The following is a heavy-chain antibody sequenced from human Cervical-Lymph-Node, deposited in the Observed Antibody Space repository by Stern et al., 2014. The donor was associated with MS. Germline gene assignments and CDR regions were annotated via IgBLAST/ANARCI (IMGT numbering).Heavy chain of an antibody. CDR1: GFTFSSYW. Sequence: EMQLVESGGSLVLPGGSRRISCVASGFTFSSYWMHWVRQAPGKGLAWVSRIAGDGSTTNYADSVKGRFTISRDNGKNMVFLQMNSLRVEDTAVYYCIRGAKGWHGLDDWGQGTTVIVSS. D-gene: IGHD6-19*01. J-gene: IGHJ6*02. CDR2: IAGDGSTT. V-gene: IGHV3-74*02. CDR3: IRGAKGWHGLDD.